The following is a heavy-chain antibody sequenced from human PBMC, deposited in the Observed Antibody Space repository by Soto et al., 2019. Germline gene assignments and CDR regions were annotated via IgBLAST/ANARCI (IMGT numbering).Heavy chain of an antibody. CDR2: IYHSGST. CDR3: ARAHDSSGYAHY. CDR1: GGSISSSNW. J-gene: IGHJ4*02. V-gene: IGHV4-4*02. D-gene: IGHD3-22*01. Sequence: PSETLSLTSAVSGGSISSSNWWSWDRQPPGKGLEWIGEIYHSGSTNYNPSLKNRVTISVDKSKNQFSLKLSSVTAADTAVYYCARAHDSSGYAHYWGQGTLGTSPQ.